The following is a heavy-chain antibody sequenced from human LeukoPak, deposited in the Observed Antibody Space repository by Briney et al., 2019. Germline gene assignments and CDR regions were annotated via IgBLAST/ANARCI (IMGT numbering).Heavy chain of an antibody. CDR3: ARVEGAVATMGD. D-gene: IGHD5-12*01. CDR1: GYTFTSYD. V-gene: IGHV1-8*01. J-gene: IGHJ4*02. CDR2: MNPNSGNT. Sequence: ASVKVSCKASGYTFTSYDINWVRQATGQGLEWMGWMNPNSGNTGYAQKFQGRVTMTRNTSISTAYMELSSLRSEDTAVYYCARVEGAVATMGDWGQGTLVTVSS.